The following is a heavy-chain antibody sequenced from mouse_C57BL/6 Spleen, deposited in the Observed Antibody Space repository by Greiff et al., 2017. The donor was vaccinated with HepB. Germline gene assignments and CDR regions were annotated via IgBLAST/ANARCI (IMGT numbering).Heavy chain of an antibody. CDR3: ARFYGSSGYYAMDY. Sequence: VHLVESGPELVKPGASVKISCKASGYSFTSYYIHWVKQRPGQGLEWIGWIYPGSGNTKYNEKFKGKATLTADTSSSTAYMQLSSLTSEDSAVYYCARFYGSSGYYAMDYWGQGTSVTVSS. D-gene: IGHD1-1*01. CDR2: IYPGSGNT. CDR1: GYSFTSYY. J-gene: IGHJ4*01. V-gene: IGHV1-66*01.